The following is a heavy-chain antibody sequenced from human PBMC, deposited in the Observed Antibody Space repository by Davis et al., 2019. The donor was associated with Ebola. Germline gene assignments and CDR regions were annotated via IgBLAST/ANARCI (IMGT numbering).Heavy chain of an antibody. D-gene: IGHD6-13*01. CDR1: GYTFTNYY. J-gene: IGHJ6*04. CDR3: ARARQLVTYYHYYAMDV. V-gene: IGHV1-2*06. CDR2: IDPNSGAK. Sequence: ASVKVSCKASGYTFTNYYMHWVRQAPGQGLEWMGRIDPNSGAKKFAQKFQGRITMTRDTSISTGYMELNGLTSDDTAVYYCARARQLVTYYHYYAMDVWGKGTTVTVSS.